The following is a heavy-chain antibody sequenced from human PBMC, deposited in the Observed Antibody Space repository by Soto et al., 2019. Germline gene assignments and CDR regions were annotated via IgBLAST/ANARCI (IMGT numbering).Heavy chain of an antibody. CDR1: GGSISSYY. CDR3: ARGNSGYAGLI. D-gene: IGHD5-12*01. J-gene: IGHJ3*02. CDR2: IYYSGST. V-gene: IGHV4-59*08. Sequence: SETLSLTCTVSGGSISSYYWSWIRQPPGKGLEWIGYIYYSGSTNYSPSLKSRVTISVDTSKNQFSLKLSSVTAADTAVYYCARGNSGYAGLIWGQGTMVTVS.